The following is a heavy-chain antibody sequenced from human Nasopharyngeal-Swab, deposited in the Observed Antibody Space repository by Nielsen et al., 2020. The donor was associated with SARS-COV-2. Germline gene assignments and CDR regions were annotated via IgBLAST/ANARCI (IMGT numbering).Heavy chain of an antibody. V-gene: IGHV1-69*01. Sequence: SVKVSCKASGGTFSSYAISWERQAPGQGLEWMGGIIPIFGTANYAQKFQGRVTITADESTSTAYMELSSLRSEDTAVYYCARDGCGNGAFDIWGQGTMVTVSS. CDR3: ARDGCGNGAFDI. D-gene: IGHD1-14*01. CDR1: GGTFSSYA. J-gene: IGHJ3*02. CDR2: IIPIFGTA.